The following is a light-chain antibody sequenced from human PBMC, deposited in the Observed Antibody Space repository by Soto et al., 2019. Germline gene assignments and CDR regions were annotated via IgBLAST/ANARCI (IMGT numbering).Light chain of an antibody. J-gene: IGKJ3*01. CDR1: ESVNDY. V-gene: IGKV3-11*02. CDR2: DAS. CDR3: QQRFTWPPFT. Sequence: EVVLTQSPATLSLSPGERATLFCRANESVNDYLAWYQQRPGQAPRLLIFDASNRAPSIPARFSASASRRDLHIPLIILEDEDFAEYYCQQRFTWPPFTFGPGNKVDF.